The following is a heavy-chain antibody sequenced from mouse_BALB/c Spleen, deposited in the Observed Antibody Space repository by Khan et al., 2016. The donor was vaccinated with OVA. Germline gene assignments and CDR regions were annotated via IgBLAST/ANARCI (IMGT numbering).Heavy chain of an antibody. CDR3: ARGYYGDPFAY. Sequence: EVELVESGGGLVKPGGSLKLSCAASGFTFSDSYMYWIRQTPEKRLEWVATISDGGSYTYYPDSVKGRFTISRDDAKNNLYLQMSSLKSEDTAMYYCARGYYGDPFAYWGQGTLVTVSA. V-gene: IGHV5-4*02. J-gene: IGHJ3*01. D-gene: IGHD2-13*01. CDR1: GFTFSDSY. CDR2: ISDGGSYT.